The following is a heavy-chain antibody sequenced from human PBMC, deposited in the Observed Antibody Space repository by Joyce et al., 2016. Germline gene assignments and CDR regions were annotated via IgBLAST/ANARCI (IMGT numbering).Heavy chain of an antibody. J-gene: IGHJ4*02. CDR3: ARSPSNSWHTFDS. CDR2: ISPDGSKK. Sequence: QVQLVESGGGVAQPGRSLRLSCAASGFTFNRYEMQWFRQTPGTGLEWVAVISPDGSKKFYSDSVKDRFIISRDNSNKMVFVQMNSLRVEDTGVYYCARSPSNSWHTFDSWGQGTLVSVPS. CDR1: GFTFNRYE. D-gene: IGHD2-2*01. V-gene: IGHV3-30-3*01.